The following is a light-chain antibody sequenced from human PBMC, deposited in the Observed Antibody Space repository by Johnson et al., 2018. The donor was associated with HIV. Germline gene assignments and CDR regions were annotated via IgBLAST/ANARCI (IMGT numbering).Light chain of an antibody. Sequence: QSVLTQPPSVSAAPGQRVTISCSGSSSNIGNDSVSWYQQLPGTAPELLIYENNRRPSGIPDRFSGSKSGTSATLGITGLQTGDEADYYCGKWDSSLRAGLPYVFGTGTKVTVL. CDR3: GKWDSSLRAGLPYV. V-gene: IGLV1-51*02. CDR2: ENN. J-gene: IGLJ1*01. CDR1: SSNIGNDS.